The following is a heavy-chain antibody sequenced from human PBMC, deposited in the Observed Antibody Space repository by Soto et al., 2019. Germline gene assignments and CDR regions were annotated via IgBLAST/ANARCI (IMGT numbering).Heavy chain of an antibody. CDR3: TRANWYSEY. D-gene: IGHD7-27*01. CDR1: GGSISNHY. V-gene: IGHV4-59*11. Sequence: QVQLQESGPGLVKPSATLYLTCSVSGGSISNHYWSWIRQPPGKGLEWIGYIYYNGNTNYNPSRKSRVTLSVDTSRNQISLKLTTVTAADTAVDYCTRANWYSEYWGQGTLVTVSS. CDR2: IYYNGNT. J-gene: IGHJ4*02.